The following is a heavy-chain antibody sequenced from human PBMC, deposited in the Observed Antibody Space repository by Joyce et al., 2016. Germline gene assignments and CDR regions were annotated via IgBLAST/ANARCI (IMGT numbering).Heavy chain of an antibody. Sequence: QVQLQQWGAGLLKPSETLSLTCAVPGGPFRGFFLTWVRQPPGKGLEWIGDINNSGGTNYNPSLKTRVTFSVDTTKNQFTLKLTSLSAADTAVYYCARSQWLAPLMYWGQRTPVTVSS. CDR3: ARSQWLAPLMY. CDR1: GGPFRGFF. D-gene: IGHD6-19*01. V-gene: IGHV4-34*01. J-gene: IGHJ4*02. CDR2: INNSGGT.